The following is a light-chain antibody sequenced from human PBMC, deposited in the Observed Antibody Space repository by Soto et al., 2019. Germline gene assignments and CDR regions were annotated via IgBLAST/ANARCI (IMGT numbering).Light chain of an antibody. CDR1: QSVSSSY. J-gene: IGKJ1*01. V-gene: IGKV3-20*01. Sequence: EIVFTQSPGTLSLSPGERATLSCRASQSVSSSYLAWYQQKPGQAPRLLIYGASSRETGIPDVFSCSGAGTEFTLTISRLEPEDFEVDYCQQYGSSTRTFGQGTKVDIK. CDR3: QQYGSSTRT. CDR2: GAS.